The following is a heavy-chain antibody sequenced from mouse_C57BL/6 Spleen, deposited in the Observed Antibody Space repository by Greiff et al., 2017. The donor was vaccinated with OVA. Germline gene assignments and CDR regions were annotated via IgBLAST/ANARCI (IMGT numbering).Heavy chain of an antibody. Sequence: QVQLKQPGAELVKPGASVKLSCKASGYTFTSYWMQWVKQRPGQGLEWIGEIDPSASYTNYNQKFKGKATLTVDTSSSTAYMQLSSLTSEDSAVYYCARSRTGPGYFYYWGQGTTLTVSS. CDR2: IDPSASYT. D-gene: IGHD4-1*01. J-gene: IGHJ2*01. CDR1: GYTFTSYW. V-gene: IGHV1-50*01. CDR3: ARSRTGPGYFYY.